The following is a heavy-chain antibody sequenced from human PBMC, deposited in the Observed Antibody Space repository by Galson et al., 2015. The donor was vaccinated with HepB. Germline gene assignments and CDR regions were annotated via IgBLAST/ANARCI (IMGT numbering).Heavy chain of an antibody. J-gene: IGHJ4*02. V-gene: IGHV3-23*01. Sequence: SLRLSCAASGFTFSSYAMSWVRQAPGKGLEWVSAISGSGGSTYYADSVKGRFTISRDNSKNTLYLQMNSLRAEDTAVYYCAKKTYYYDSSGYINWGQGTLVTVSS. CDR2: ISGSGGST. CDR3: AKKTYYYDSSGYIN. D-gene: IGHD3-22*01. CDR1: GFTFSSYA.